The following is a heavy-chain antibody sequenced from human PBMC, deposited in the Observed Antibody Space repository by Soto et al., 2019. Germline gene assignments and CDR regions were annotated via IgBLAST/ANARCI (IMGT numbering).Heavy chain of an antibody. D-gene: IGHD6-19*01. Sequence: SETLSLTCTVSGGSISSYYWSWIRQPPGKGLEWIGYIYYSGSTNYNPSLKSRVTISVDTSKNQFSLKLSSVTAADTAVYYCAILPSYVKGLATYYYYGMDVWGQGTTVTVSS. CDR3: AILPSYVKGLATYYYYGMDV. CDR2: IYYSGST. J-gene: IGHJ6*02. V-gene: IGHV4-59*08. CDR1: GGSISSYY.